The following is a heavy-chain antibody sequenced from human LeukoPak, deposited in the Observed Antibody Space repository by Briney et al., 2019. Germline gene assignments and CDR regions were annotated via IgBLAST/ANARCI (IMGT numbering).Heavy chain of an antibody. CDR1: GYTLTELS. V-gene: IGHV1-24*01. CDR3: ATERGSASYYKPLFDY. D-gene: IGHD3-10*01. CDR2: FDPEDGET. Sequence: ASVKVSCKVSGYTLTELSMHWVRQAPGKGLEGMGGFDPEDGETIYEQTFQGRVTMTEDTSTDTAYMELSSLRSEDTAVYYCATERGSASYYKPLFDYWGQGTLVTVSS. J-gene: IGHJ4*02.